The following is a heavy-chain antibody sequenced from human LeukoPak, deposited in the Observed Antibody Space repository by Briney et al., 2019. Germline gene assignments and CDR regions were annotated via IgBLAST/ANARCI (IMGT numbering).Heavy chain of an antibody. Sequence: SETLSLTCTVSGDSISSYYWSWIRQPSGKGLEWIGYIYETGSTNYNPSLKSRVTISVDTSKNQFPLKLRFLTAADTAVYYCARDAAGTDYWGQGTLVTVSS. V-gene: IGHV4-59*01. CDR1: GDSISSYY. CDR3: ARDAAGTDY. CDR2: IYETGST. D-gene: IGHD6-13*01. J-gene: IGHJ4*02.